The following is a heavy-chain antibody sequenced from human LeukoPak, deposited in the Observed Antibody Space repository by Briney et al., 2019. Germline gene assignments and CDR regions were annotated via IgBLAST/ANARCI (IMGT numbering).Heavy chain of an antibody. CDR2: IIPIFGTA. V-gene: IGHV1-69*05. CDR1: GGTFSSYA. Sequence: GSSVKVSCKASGGTFSSYAISWVRQAPGQGLEWMGRIIPIFGTANYAQKFQGRVTITTDESTSTAYMELSSLRSEATAVYYCGGDSSGYYFDYWGQGTLVTVSS. CDR3: GGDSSGYYFDY. D-gene: IGHD3-22*01. J-gene: IGHJ4*02.